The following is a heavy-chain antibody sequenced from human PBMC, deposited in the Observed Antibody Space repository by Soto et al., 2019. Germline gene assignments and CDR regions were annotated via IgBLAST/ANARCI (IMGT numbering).Heavy chain of an antibody. D-gene: IGHD4-4*01. CDR2: LRAYTGNT. Sequence: ASVKVSCKASGYTFTSYGISWVRQAPGQGLEWMGWLRAYTGNTNYAQKPQDRVTMTTDPSTSTAYMELRSLRSDDTAVYYWAIDKLTTRTWAFDYWGQGALVTVSS. J-gene: IGHJ4*01. CDR3: AIDKLTTRTWAFDY. V-gene: IGHV1-18*04. CDR1: GYTFTSYG.